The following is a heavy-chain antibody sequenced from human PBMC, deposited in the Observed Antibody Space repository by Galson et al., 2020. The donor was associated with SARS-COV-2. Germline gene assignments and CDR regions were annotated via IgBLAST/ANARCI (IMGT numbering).Heavy chain of an antibody. J-gene: IGHJ4*02. CDR3: AGVRGRGWSDY. D-gene: IGHD6-19*01. Sequence: SETLSLTCTVSGGSISSGSSYWSWIRQPAGKGLEWIGRIYTSGSTNYNPSLKSRVTISVDTAKNQFSLKLSSVTAADTAVYYCAGVRGRGWSDYGGQGTLVTVSS. CDR2: IYTSGST. CDR1: GGSISSGSSY. V-gene: IGHV4-61*02.